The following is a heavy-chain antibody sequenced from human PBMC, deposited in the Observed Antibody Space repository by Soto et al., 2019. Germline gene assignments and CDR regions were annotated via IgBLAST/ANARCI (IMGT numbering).Heavy chain of an antibody. CDR3: AKDISSGWTRNWFDP. CDR1: GFSVSTNY. CDR2: ICSGGEK. D-gene: IGHD6-19*01. V-gene: IGHV3-66*01. J-gene: IGHJ5*02. Sequence: GGSLRLSCAASGFSVSTNYMNWVRQAPGKGLEWVSVICSGGEKYYRDSVRGRFTISRDNSKNTLYLQMNSLRAEDTAVYYCAKDISSGWTRNWFDPWGQGTLVTVSS.